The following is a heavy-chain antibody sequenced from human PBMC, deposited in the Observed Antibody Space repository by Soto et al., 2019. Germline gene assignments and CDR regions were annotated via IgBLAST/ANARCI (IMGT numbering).Heavy chain of an antibody. CDR1: GGTFSSYT. J-gene: IGHJ6*02. V-gene: IGHV1-69*02. Sequence: QVQLVQSGAEVKKPGSSVKVSCKASGGTFSSYTISWVRQAPGQGLEWMGRIIPILGIANYAQKFQGRVTITADKSTSPAYMELSSLRSEDTAVYYCARNLRYFDWAWGDYYYGMDVWGQGTTVTVSS. CDR2: IIPILGIA. D-gene: IGHD3-9*01. CDR3: ARNLRYFDWAWGDYYYGMDV.